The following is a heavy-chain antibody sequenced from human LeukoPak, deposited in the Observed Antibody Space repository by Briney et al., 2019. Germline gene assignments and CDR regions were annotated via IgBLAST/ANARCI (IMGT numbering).Heavy chain of an antibody. J-gene: IGHJ4*02. V-gene: IGHV6-1*01. Sequence: SQTLSLTCAISGDSVSSNSAAWNWIRQSPSRGLEWLGRTYYRSKWYNDYAVSVKSRITINPDTSKNQFSLKLSSVTAAGTAVYYCARSQRDGGSGYYSFDYWGQGTLVTVSS. CDR2: TYYRSKWYN. D-gene: IGHD3-22*01. CDR3: ARSQRDGGSGYYSFDY. CDR1: GDSVSSNSAA.